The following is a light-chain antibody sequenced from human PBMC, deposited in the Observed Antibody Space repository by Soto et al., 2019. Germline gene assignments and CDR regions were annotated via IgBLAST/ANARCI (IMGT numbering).Light chain of an antibody. V-gene: IGKV4-1*01. CDR2: WAS. J-gene: IGKJ1*01. CDR1: LNVLYTSNNKNY. CDR3: QQYYRTPPT. Sequence: DIVMTQSPDSLAVSLGERATINCKSSLNVLYTSNNKNYLTWYQQKPGQPPKLLIYWASTRESGVPDRFSGSGSGTDFTLTISSLQAEDVAVYYCQQYYRTPPTFGQGTKVELK.